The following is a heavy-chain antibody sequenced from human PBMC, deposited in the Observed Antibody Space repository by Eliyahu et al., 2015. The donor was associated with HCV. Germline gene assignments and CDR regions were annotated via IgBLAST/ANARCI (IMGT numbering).Heavy chain of an antibody. CDR3: ARDQLCSGGTCYSGYFDL. V-gene: IGHV4-4*07. J-gene: IGHJ2*01. CDR1: GGSITSPP. CDR2: VHARGST. D-gene: IGHD2-15*01. Sequence: QVQLQESGPGLVKPSETLSLTCAVPGGSITSPPWSWVRQPAGHGLEXIGHVHARGSTNVTPSLKSRVSMSVDMSKNQLSLKLTSVTAADTALYYCARDQLCSGGTCYSGYFDLWGRGTLVTVSP.